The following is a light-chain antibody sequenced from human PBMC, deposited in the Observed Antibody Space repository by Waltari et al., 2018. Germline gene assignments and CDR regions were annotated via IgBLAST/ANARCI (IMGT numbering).Light chain of an antibody. J-gene: IGLJ2*01. CDR3: CSYAGANLVI. CDR1: SSDIGSYSL. Sequence: QSALTQPASVSGSPGQSITISCSGTSSDIGSYSLVSWYQQHPGKAPKLIVHEVSEGPSGVSDRFSGSKSGNTASLTISGLQTEDEATFYCCSYAGANLVIFGGGTRVTVL. CDR2: EVS. V-gene: IGLV2-23*02.